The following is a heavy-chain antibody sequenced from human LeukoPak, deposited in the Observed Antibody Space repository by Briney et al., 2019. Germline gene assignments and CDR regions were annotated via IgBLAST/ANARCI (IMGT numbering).Heavy chain of an antibody. V-gene: IGHV3-48*04. D-gene: IGHD5-18*01. CDR2: ISSSSSSI. CDR3: ARALVTAMVRGHFDY. Sequence: GGSLRLSCAASGFTFSSYGMHWVRQAPGKGLEWVSYISSSSSSIYYVDSVKGRFTISRDNAKNSLYLQMNSLRAEDTAVYYCARALVTAMVRGHFDYWGQGTLVTVSS. J-gene: IGHJ4*02. CDR1: GFTFSSYG.